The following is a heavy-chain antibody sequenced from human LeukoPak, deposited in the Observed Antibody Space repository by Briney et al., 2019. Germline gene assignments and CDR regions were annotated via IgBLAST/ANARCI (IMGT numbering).Heavy chain of an antibody. Sequence: GGSLRLSCAASGFTFSSYWMHWVRQAPGKGLVWVSRINSDGSSTSYADSVKGRFTISRDNAKNTLYLQMNSLRAEDTAVYYCARGTVVVPAAITVYWGQRTLVTVSS. CDR2: INSDGSST. CDR3: ARGTVVVPAAITVY. J-gene: IGHJ4*02. D-gene: IGHD2-2*01. V-gene: IGHV3-74*01. CDR1: GFTFSSYW.